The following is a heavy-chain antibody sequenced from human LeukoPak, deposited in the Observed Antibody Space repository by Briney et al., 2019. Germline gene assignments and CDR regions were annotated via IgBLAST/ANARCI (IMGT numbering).Heavy chain of an antibody. Sequence: GGSLRLSCAASGFTFSNAWMSWVRQAPGKGLEWVGRIKSKTDGGTTDYAAPVKGRFTISRDDSKNTLYLQMNSLKTEDAAVYYCTTNDYGDYFSVDYWGQGTLVTVSS. J-gene: IGHJ4*02. CDR3: TTNDYGDYFSVDY. CDR2: IKSKTDGGTT. D-gene: IGHD4-17*01. V-gene: IGHV3-15*01. CDR1: GFTFSNAW.